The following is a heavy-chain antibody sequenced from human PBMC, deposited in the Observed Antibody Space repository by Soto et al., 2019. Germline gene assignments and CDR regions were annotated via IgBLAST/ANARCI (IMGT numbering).Heavy chain of an antibody. V-gene: IGHV1-46*01. CDR2: INPSGGST. CDR1: GYTFISYY. Sequence: ASVKVSCKASGYTFISYYIHWVRQAPGQGLEWMGIINPSGGSTTYAQKFQGRVTMTRDTSTSTVYMELSSLRSEDTAVYYCARDTVDNNVYSYSYYSMDVWGQGTTVTVSS. CDR3: ARDTVDNNVYSYSYYSMDV. D-gene: IGHD2-8*01. J-gene: IGHJ6*02.